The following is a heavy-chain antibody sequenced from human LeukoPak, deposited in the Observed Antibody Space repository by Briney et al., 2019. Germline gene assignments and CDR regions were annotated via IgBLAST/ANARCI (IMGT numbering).Heavy chain of an antibody. CDR3: ARSGNSWYFDL. D-gene: IGHD4-23*01. Sequence: PSETLSLTCAVSGXSISSNNWWSWVRQTPGKGLEWIGEIYNSGSTNYNPSLKSRVTISVDKSKNQFSLRLSSVTAADTALYYCARSGNSWYFDLWGRGTLVTVSS. CDR2: IYNSGST. CDR1: GXSISSNNW. V-gene: IGHV4-4*02. J-gene: IGHJ2*01.